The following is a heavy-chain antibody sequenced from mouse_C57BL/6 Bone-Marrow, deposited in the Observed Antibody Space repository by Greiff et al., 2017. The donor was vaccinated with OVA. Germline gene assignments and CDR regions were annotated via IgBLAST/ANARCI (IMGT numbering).Heavy chain of an antibody. Sequence: EVKLLESEGGLVQPGSSMKLSCTASGFTFTDYYMAWVRQVPEKGLEWVANINPDGSCTYYLDSFKSRFKFSRDNATNIPYLQLSSLKSEDTATYYCARDRGGYLTRYFGVWGTGITVTVDS. CDR3: ARDRGGYLTRYFGV. D-gene: IGHD1-1*01. V-gene: IGHV5-16*01. CDR1: GFTFTDYY. CDR2: INPDGSCT. J-gene: IGHJ1*03.